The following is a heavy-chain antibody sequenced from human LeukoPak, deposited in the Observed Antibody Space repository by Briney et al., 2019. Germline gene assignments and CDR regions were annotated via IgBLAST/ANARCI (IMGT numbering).Heavy chain of an antibody. CDR3: ATLGVITNYFDY. J-gene: IGHJ4*02. Sequence: ASVKVPCKVSGYTLTELSMHWVRQAPGKGLEWMGGFDPEDGETIYAQKFQGRVTMTEDTSTDTAYMELSSLRSEDTAVYYCATLGVITNYFDYWGQGTLVTVSS. V-gene: IGHV1-24*01. D-gene: IGHD3-10*01. CDR2: FDPEDGET. CDR1: GYTLTELS.